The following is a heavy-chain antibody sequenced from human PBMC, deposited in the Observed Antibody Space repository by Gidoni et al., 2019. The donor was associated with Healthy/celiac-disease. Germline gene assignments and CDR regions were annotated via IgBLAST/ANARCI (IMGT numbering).Heavy chain of an antibody. Sequence: EVQLLESGGGLVQPGGSLRLSCAASGFTFSSYAMSWVRQAPGKGLEWVSAISGSGGSTYYADSVKGRFTISRDNSKNTLNLQMNSLRAEDTAVYYCAKCGGDISTYITMTSVDYWGQGTLVTVSS. V-gene: IGHV3-23*01. D-gene: IGHD3-22*01. J-gene: IGHJ4*02. CDR2: ISGSGGST. CDR3: AKCGGDISTYITMTSVDY. CDR1: GFTFSSYA.